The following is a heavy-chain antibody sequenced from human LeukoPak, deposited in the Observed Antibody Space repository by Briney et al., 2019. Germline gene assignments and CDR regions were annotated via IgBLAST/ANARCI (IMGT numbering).Heavy chain of an antibody. D-gene: IGHD6-25*01. Sequence: PSETLSLTCTVSGGSITSYYWSWIRQSPGKGLEWIGYIYYSGSTNYNPSLKSRVTISVDTSKNQFSLKLSSVTAADTAVYYCARRSYSSGFYCFDYWGQGTLVTVSS. V-gene: IGHV4-59*08. J-gene: IGHJ4*02. CDR1: GGSITSYY. CDR3: ARRSYSSGFYCFDY. CDR2: IYYSGST.